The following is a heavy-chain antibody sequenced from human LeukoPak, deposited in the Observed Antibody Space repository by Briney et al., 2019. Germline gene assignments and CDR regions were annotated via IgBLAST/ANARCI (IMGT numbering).Heavy chain of an antibody. Sequence: SETLSLTCAVYGGSLSGSYWSWIRRPPGKGLEWIGEINHSGSANYNPSLKSRVTLSIDKSKNQSSLNLNSVTAADTAVYYCARARRDSGYYKVDYWGQGTLVTVSS. CDR3: ARARRDSGYYKVDY. J-gene: IGHJ4*02. D-gene: IGHD3-3*01. CDR2: INHSGSA. CDR1: GGSLSGSY. V-gene: IGHV4-34*01.